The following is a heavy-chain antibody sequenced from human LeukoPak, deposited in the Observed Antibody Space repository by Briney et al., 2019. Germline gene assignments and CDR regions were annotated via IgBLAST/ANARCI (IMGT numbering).Heavy chain of an antibody. CDR3: ARARTVVNAFDI. J-gene: IGHJ3*02. D-gene: IGHD2-15*01. CDR1: GFTFSSYS. V-gene: IGHV3-48*01. CDR2: ISSSSSTI. Sequence: GGSLRLSCAASGFTFSSYSMNWVRQAPGKGLEWVSYISSSSSTIYYADSVKGRFTISRDNSKNTLYLQMNSLRAEDTAVYYCARARTVVNAFDIWGQGTMVTVSS.